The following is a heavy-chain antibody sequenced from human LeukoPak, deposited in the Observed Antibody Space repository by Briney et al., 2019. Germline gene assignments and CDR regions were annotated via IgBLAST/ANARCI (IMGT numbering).Heavy chain of an antibody. CDR1: GYSIISDYF. J-gene: IGHJ4*02. CDR3: ARDRVSWHYFDY. Sequence: KPSETLSLTCIVSGYSIISDYFWGWVRQPPGKGPEWIGSIFHSGDVYYNPSLKSRVTLSVDPSKNRFSLKVTSVTAADTAMYYCARDRVSWHYFDYWGQGTLLTVSS. D-gene: IGHD5/OR15-5a*01. V-gene: IGHV4-38-2*02. CDR2: IFHSGDV.